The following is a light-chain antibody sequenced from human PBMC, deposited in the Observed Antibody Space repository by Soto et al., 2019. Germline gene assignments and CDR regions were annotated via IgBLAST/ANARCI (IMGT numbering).Light chain of an antibody. Sequence: IQMTQSTSYVSASVGDRRTITSRARQGIKNWLAWDQQKPGKAPNLLIYTGSSLQSGVPSRFSGRGSGTDFTLTINSLQPEDFATYYCQQDASFPITFGQGTRLEIK. J-gene: IGKJ5*01. V-gene: IGKV1-12*01. CDR2: TGS. CDR1: QGIKNW. CDR3: QQDASFPIT.